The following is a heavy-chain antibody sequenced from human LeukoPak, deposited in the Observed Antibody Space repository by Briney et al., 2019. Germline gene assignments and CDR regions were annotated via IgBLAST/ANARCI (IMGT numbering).Heavy chain of an antibody. CDR2: IYYSGST. Sequence: SETLSLTCTVSGGSISSSSYYWGWIRQPPGKGLEWIGSIYYSGSTYYNPSLKSRVTISVDTSKNQFSLKLSSVTAADTAVYYCASEGDYGSGSYFDWGQGTLVTVSS. CDR1: GGSISSSSYY. J-gene: IGHJ4*02. V-gene: IGHV4-39*07. D-gene: IGHD3-10*01. CDR3: ASEGDYGSGSYFD.